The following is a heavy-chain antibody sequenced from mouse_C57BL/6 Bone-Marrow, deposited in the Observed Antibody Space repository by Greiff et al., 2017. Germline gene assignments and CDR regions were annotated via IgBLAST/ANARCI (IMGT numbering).Heavy chain of an antibody. CDR1: GYTFTSYW. Sequence: QVQLQQPGAELVRPGTSVKLSCKASGYTFTSYWMHWVKQRPGQGLEWIGVIVPSDSYTNYNQKFKGKATLTVDTSSSTAYMQLSSLTSEDSAVYYCTHLFDYWGQGTTLTVSS. V-gene: IGHV1-59*01. J-gene: IGHJ2*01. CDR3: THLFDY. CDR2: IVPSDSYT.